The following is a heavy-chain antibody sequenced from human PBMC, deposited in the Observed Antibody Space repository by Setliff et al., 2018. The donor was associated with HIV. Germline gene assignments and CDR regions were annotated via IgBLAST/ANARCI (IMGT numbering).Heavy chain of an antibody. J-gene: IGHJ4*02. CDR3: TRHWRGGLDY. Sequence: KTSETLSLTCAVYGGSFSGYYWSWIRQPPGKGLEWIGEINHSGSTNYNPSLKSRVTISLDPSKNQFSLKPSSVTAADTAVYYCTRHWRGGLDYWGQGTLVTVSS. V-gene: IGHV4-34*01. D-gene: IGHD1-1*01. CDR2: INHSGST. CDR1: GGSFSGYY.